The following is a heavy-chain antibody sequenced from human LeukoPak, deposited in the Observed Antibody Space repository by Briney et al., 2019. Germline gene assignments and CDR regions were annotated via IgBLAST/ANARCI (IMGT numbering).Heavy chain of an antibody. Sequence: PGGSLRLSCTASGFTFGDYTMNWVRQAPGKGLEWVSFIRSKAYGGTTEYAASVRGRFTISRDDSKSIAYLQMNSLIPEDTAVYHCTRHYYALNWFDPWGQGTLVTVSS. D-gene: IGHD3-16*01. CDR1: GFTFGDYT. V-gene: IGHV3-49*04. J-gene: IGHJ5*02. CDR2: IRSKAYGGTT. CDR3: TRHYYALNWFDP.